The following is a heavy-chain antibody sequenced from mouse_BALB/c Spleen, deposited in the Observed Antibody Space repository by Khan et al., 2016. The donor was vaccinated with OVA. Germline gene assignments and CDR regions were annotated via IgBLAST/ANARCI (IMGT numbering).Heavy chain of an antibody. J-gene: IGHJ3*01. CDR3: AREGYGSNYAWFAY. CDR1: GFTFSAYA. D-gene: IGHD1-1*01. V-gene: IGHV5-6-5*01. CDR2: ISSCYST. Sequence: EVELVESGGALVKPGGSLKLSCAASGFTFSAYAMSWVRQTPEKRLEWVASISSCYSTYYPDIFKGRFTISSDNARNILYFQLINLRPEDTAMYYCAREGYGSNYAWFAYWGQGTLVTVSA.